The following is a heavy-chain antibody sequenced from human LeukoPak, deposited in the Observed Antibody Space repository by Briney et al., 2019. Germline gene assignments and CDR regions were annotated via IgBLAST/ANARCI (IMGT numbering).Heavy chain of an antibody. V-gene: IGHV5-51*04. D-gene: IGHD3-22*01. J-gene: IGHJ4*02. CDR1: GYIFTSYW. Sequence: GESLKISCKGSGYIFTSYWIGWVRQMPGKGLEWMGIIYPGDSDTRYSPSFQGQVTISADKPISTAYLQWSSLKASDTAMYYCASLPRAYYYDSSGYYYVPYFDYWGQGTLVTVSS. CDR2: IYPGDSDT. CDR3: ASLPRAYYYDSSGYYYVPYFDY.